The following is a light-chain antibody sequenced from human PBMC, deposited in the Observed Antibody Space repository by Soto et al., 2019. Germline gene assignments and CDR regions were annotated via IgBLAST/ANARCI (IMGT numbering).Light chain of an antibody. CDR2: DVS. V-gene: IGLV2-18*02. Sequence: QAVLTQPLTVSASPVQSVVISCPVTGSDVGTFNRVSGYQQSPGTAPKLLIYDVSDRPSGVPDRFCGSKSGNTASLTISGLQGKDEADYYCSSYTSSSTYVFGTGTKVTVL. CDR3: SSYTSSSTYV. J-gene: IGLJ1*01. CDR1: GSDVGTFNR.